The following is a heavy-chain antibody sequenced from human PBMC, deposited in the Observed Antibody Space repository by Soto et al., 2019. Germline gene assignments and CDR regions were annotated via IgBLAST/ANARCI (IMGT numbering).Heavy chain of an antibody. CDR2: IYYSGST. CDR1: GVSISSGDYY. CDR3: ARVRAVRGVIVDY. V-gene: IGHV4-30-4*01. Sequence: SETLSLTCTVSGVSISSGDYYWSWIRQPPGKGLEWIGYIYYSGSTYYNPSLKSRVTISVDTSKNQFSLKLSSVTAADTAVYYCARVRAVRGVIVDYWGQGTLVTVAS. J-gene: IGHJ4*02. D-gene: IGHD3-10*01.